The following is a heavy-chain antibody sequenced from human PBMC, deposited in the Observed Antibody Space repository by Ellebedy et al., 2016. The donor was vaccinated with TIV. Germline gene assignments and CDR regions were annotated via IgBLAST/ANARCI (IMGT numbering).Heavy chain of an antibody. D-gene: IGHD5-18*01. CDR3: SKGPTSMIMRGWFDP. CDR1: GFTFDDYA. CDR2: FSWNSGTI. Sequence: SLKISCAASGFTFDDYAMHWVRQAPGKGLEWVSGFSWNSGTIDYADSVKGRFTISRDNAKNCLYLQMNSLRAEDTALYYCSKGPTSMIMRGWFDPWGQGTLVTVSS. V-gene: IGHV3-9*01. J-gene: IGHJ5*02.